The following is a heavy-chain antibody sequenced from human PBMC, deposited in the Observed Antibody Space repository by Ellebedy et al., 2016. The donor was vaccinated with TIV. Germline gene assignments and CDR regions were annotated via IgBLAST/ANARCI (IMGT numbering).Heavy chain of an antibody. D-gene: IGHD6-19*01. CDR1: GGSFSGYS. Sequence: SETLSLTXAVYGGSFSGYSWTWIRQPPGKGLEWIGEINNSGSTNYNPSLKSRVTMSVYTSRNQFSLKLSSVTAADTAVYYCARQLGAVAGFDAFDIWGQGTMVTVSS. CDR2: INNSGST. V-gene: IGHV4-34*01. J-gene: IGHJ3*02. CDR3: ARQLGAVAGFDAFDI.